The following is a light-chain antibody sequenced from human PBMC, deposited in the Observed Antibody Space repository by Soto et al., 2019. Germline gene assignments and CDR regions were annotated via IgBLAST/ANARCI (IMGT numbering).Light chain of an antibody. Sequence: QSALTQPASVSGSPGETITISCTGTSNDVGGYGYVSWYRQYAGKAPTLMVSEVSYRPSGVSDRFSGSKSGTTAFLTISGLQTEDEGHYYCSSYSPSSLLFGGGTKLTDL. CDR2: EVS. J-gene: IGLJ3*02. CDR3: SSYSPSSLL. CDR1: SNDVGGYGY. V-gene: IGLV2-14*01.